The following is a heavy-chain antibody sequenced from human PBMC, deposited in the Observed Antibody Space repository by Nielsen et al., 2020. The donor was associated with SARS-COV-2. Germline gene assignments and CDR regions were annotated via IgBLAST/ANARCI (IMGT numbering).Heavy chain of an antibody. Sequence: LRLSCTVSGDSSSSGDYYWSWIRQPPGKGLEWIGHINYNGSTRYNPSLKSRVIMPIDTSKNQFSLMLSSVTAADTAVHYCARDRGNNYGMDVWGHGTTVTVSS. J-gene: IGHJ6*02. CDR1: GDSSSSGDYY. CDR2: INYNGST. D-gene: IGHD5-12*01. CDR3: ARDRGNNYGMDV. V-gene: IGHV4-30-4*01.